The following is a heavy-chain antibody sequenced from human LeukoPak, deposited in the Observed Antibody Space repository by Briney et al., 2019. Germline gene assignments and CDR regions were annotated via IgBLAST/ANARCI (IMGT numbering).Heavy chain of an antibody. CDR2: IIPIFGRA. V-gene: IGHV1-69*13. Sequence: ASVRVSCKASGGTFSSYGISWVRQAPGQGLEWMGGIIPIFGRAKYAQKFQGRVTITADESTSTAYMEVNSLRSEDTAVYYCARDGWLQLHAFDIWGQGTMVTVSS. CDR3: ARDGWLQLHAFDI. J-gene: IGHJ3*02. D-gene: IGHD5-24*01. CDR1: GGTFSSYG.